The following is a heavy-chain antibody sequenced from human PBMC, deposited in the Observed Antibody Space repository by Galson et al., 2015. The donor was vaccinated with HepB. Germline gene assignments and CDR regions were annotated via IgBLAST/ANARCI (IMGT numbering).Heavy chain of an antibody. Sequence: SLRLSCAASGFSFSNYVMHWVRQAPGKGLEWVTMISYDGSAQHYADSVKGRFTISRDNSKNTLYLQMNNLRPEDTALYYCARDYYGSGSSSTGIEYWGQGTLVTVSS. J-gene: IGHJ4*02. CDR3: ARDYYGSGSSSTGIEY. D-gene: IGHD3-10*01. V-gene: IGHV3-30-3*01. CDR1: GFSFSNYV. CDR2: ISYDGSAQ.